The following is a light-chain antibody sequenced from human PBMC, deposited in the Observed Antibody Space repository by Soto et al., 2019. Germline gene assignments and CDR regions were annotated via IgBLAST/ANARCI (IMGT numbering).Light chain of an antibody. CDR3: HQYDSSTLT. Sequence: EIVLTQSPGTLSLSPGERATLSCRASQSVSSSYLAWYQQKPGQAPRLLIYGASSRATGIPDRFSGSGSGTDFTLTISRLEPEDFAVYYCHQYDSSTLTFGGGTKLEIK. J-gene: IGKJ4*01. CDR1: QSVSSSY. CDR2: GAS. V-gene: IGKV3-20*01.